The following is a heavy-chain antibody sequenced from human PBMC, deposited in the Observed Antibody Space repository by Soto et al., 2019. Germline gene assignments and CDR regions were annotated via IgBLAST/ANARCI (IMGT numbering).Heavy chain of an antibody. J-gene: IGHJ4*02. D-gene: IGHD3-10*01. CDR3: ARGLRTAMVRSPS. Sequence: QVQLQQWGAGLLKPSETLSLTCAVYGGSFSAYYWSWIRQPPGKGLEWIGEINHSGSTNYNPSLKSRVTISVDTSKNQFSLKLSSVTAADTAVYYCARGLRTAMVRSPSWGQGTLVTVSS. V-gene: IGHV4-34*01. CDR1: GGSFSAYY. CDR2: INHSGST.